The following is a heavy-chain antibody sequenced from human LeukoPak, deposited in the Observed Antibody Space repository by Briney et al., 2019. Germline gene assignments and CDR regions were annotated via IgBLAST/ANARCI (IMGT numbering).Heavy chain of an antibody. Sequence: GGSLRLSCAASGFTFSRYSMNWVRQAPGKGLEWVSTISSTSTYIYYADSVEGRFTISRDNAKNSVFLQMNSLTVDDTAVYYCAKDPPGYYDSSGYDDAFDIWGQGTMVTVSS. V-gene: IGHV3-21*01. CDR2: ISSTSTYI. CDR3: AKDPPGYYDSSGYDDAFDI. D-gene: IGHD3-22*01. J-gene: IGHJ3*02. CDR1: GFTFSRYS.